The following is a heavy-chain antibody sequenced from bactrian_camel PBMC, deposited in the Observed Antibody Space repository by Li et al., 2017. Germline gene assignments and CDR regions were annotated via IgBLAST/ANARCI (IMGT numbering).Heavy chain of an antibody. D-gene: IGHD6*01. CDR1: ASPGSRTC. CDR3: AAVRYGGSWYPLCRARSADFGY. J-gene: IGHJ6*01. Sequence: VQLVESGGGSVQTGGSLKLSCVASASPGSRTCMGWFRQAPGKEREEVATIRTTTSSTYYDESVKGRFTISKDNANNTLYLQMNSLKPEDTAMYYCAAVRYGGSWYPLCRARSADFGYWGQGTQVTVS. V-gene: IGHV3-2*01. CDR2: IRTTTSST.